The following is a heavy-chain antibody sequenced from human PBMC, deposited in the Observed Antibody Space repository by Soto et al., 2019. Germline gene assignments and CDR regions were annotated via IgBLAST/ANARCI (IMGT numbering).Heavy chain of an antibody. D-gene: IGHD3-22*01. V-gene: IGHV3-53*01. CDR2: LYSGGSS. J-gene: IGHJ4*02. CDR1: GLTLSRNY. Sequence: EQLVESGGGLIQPGGSLRISCAFSGLTLSRNYMSWVRQAPGKGLDWVSVLYSGGSSSYAESVKGRFTISRDSSKNILFLQMNSLRPEDTAIYYCAHSSGHHYYFDSWGQGTLVTVSS. CDR3: AHSSGHHYYFDS.